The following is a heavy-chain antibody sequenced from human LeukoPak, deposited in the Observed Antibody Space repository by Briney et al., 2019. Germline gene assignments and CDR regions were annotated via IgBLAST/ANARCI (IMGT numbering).Heavy chain of an antibody. V-gene: IGHV4-39*01. CDR1: RGTNRYKVYY. J-gene: IGHJ4*02. CDR3: ARVRGWSWPSFDY. Sequence: PAETLSLTCTVCRGTNRYKVYYEVGIRQPPGKGLEWIGSVFYSGSTHYNPSLKSRVTITVDTSNNQFSLYLSSVTAAATDLYICARVRGWSWPSFDYWGQGILVTVSS. D-gene: IGHD1-26*01. CDR2: VFYSGST.